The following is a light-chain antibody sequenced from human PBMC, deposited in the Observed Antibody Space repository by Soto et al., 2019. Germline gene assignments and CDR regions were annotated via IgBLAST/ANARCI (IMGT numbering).Light chain of an antibody. V-gene: IGKV3-20*01. CDR2: DAS. CDR3: QQYGSSPIT. J-gene: IGKJ5*01. CDR1: QTVSSSS. Sequence: PGERVTLSCRASQTVSSSSLTWCQQKPGQAPRLLIYDASNRASGIPARFSGSGSGTEFTLTISSLQSEDFAVYYCQQYGSSPITLGQGTRLEIK.